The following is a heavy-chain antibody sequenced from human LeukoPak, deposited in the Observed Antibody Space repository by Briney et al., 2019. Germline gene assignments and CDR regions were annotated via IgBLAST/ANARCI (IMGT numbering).Heavy chain of an antibody. D-gene: IGHD3-10*01. CDR3: VRAHHPGGWFDP. V-gene: IGHV3-7*04. J-gene: IGHJ5*02. CDR1: GFTFSTSW. CDR2: MNQDGSEI. Sequence: PGGSLRLSCAASGFTFSTSWMTWIRQAPGKGLEWVASMNQDGSEIHYVDSVKGRFTVSRDNAKNSLFLQMNSLTADDTAVHYCVRAHHPGGWFDPWGQGTLGTVSS.